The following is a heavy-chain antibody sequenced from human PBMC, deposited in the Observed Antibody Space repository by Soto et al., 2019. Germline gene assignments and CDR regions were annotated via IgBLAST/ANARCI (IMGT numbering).Heavy chain of an antibody. CDR3: ARDLSWGSTWYEYMDV. V-gene: IGHV3-48*01. CDR1: GFILSDCA. J-gene: IGHJ6*03. D-gene: IGHD6-13*01. Sequence: EVQLVESGGGLVQPGGSLRLSCATSGFILSDCAMNWVRQAPVKGLEWVSYISSSSSVIDYADSVKGRFTVSRDNARNSLYLQMNSLRAEDTAVYYCARDLSWGSTWYEYMDVWGKGTPVTVSS. CDR2: ISSSSSVI.